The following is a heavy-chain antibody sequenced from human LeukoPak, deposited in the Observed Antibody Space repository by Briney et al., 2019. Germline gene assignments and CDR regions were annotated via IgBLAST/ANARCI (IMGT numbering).Heavy chain of an antibody. CDR3: ARARRGSGSYYNLDY. Sequence: ASVKVSCKASGYTFTGYYMHWVRQAPGQGLEWMGWINPNSGGTNYAQKFQGRVTMTRDTSISTAYMELSRLRSDDTAVYYCARARRGSGSYYNLDYWGQGTLVTVSS. D-gene: IGHD3-10*01. J-gene: IGHJ4*02. CDR1: GYTFTGYY. V-gene: IGHV1-2*02. CDR2: INPNSGGT.